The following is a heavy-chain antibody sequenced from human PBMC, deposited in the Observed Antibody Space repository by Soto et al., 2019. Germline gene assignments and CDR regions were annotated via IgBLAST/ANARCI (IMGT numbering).Heavy chain of an antibody. D-gene: IGHD2-15*01. Sequence: GGSLRLSCAASGFTVSSNYMSWVRQAPGKGLEWVSVIYSGGSTYYADSVKGRFTISRDNSKNTLYLQMNSLRAEDMAVYYCARDPGYCSGGSCYAYDAFDIWGQGTMVTVSS. CDR2: IYSGGST. CDR1: GFTVSSNY. CDR3: ARDPGYCSGGSCYAYDAFDI. J-gene: IGHJ3*02. V-gene: IGHV3-53*01.